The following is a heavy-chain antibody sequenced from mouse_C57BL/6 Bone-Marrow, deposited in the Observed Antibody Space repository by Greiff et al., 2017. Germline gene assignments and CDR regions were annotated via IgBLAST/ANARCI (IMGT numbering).Heavy chain of an antibody. V-gene: IGHV1-59*01. Sequence: QVQLQQPGAELVRPGTSVKLSCKASGYTFTSYWMHWVKQRPGQGLEWIGVIDPSDSYTNYNQKFKGKATLTVDTSSSTAYMQLSSLTSEDSAVYYCARPLYYDYDGGYFDYWGQGTTLTVSS. CDR2: IDPSDSYT. D-gene: IGHD2-4*01. J-gene: IGHJ2*01. CDR3: ARPLYYDYDGGYFDY. CDR1: GYTFTSYW.